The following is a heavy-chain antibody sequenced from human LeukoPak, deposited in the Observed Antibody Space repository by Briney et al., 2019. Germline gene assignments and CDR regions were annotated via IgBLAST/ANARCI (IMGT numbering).Heavy chain of an antibody. V-gene: IGHV4-34*01. CDR3: ARSVVPAALNWFDP. CDR2: INHIGST. D-gene: IGHD2-2*01. Sequence: SETLSLTCAVYGGSFSGYYWSWIRQPPGKGLEWIGEINHIGSTNYNPSLKSRVTISVDTSKNQFSLKLSSVTAADTAVYYCARSVVPAALNWFDPWGQGTLVTVSS. CDR1: GGSFSGYY. J-gene: IGHJ5*02.